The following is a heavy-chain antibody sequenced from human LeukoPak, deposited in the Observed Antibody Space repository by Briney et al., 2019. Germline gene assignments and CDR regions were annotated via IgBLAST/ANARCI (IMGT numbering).Heavy chain of an antibody. CDR3: ARDPGSGYSYGYPRLQNWFDP. J-gene: IGHJ5*02. D-gene: IGHD5-18*01. V-gene: IGHV6-1*01. CDR1: GDSVSSNSAA. Sequence: SQTLSLTCAISGDSVSSNSAAWNWIRQSPSRGLEWLGRTYYRSKWYNDYAVSVKSRITINPDTSKNQFSLQLNSVTPEDTAVYYCARDPGSGYSYGYPRLQNWFDPWGQGTLVTVSS. CDR2: TYYRSKWYN.